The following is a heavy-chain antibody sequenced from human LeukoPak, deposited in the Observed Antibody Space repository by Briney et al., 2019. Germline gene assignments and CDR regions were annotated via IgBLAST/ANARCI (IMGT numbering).Heavy chain of an antibody. CDR1: GFTFSNYY. Sequence: GGSLRLSCVASGFTFSNYYMHWVRQAPGKGLEWVSRTSSDGSSTIYADFVKGRFTVSRGNAKSTLYLQMNSLRGEDTAVYYCVRDRQRGWFDPWGQGTLVTVSS. V-gene: IGHV3-74*01. CDR3: VRDRQRGWFDP. J-gene: IGHJ5*02. CDR2: TSSDGSST. D-gene: IGHD3-10*01.